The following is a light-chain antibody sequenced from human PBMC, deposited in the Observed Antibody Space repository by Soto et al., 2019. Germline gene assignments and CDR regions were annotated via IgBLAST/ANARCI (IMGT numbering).Light chain of an antibody. CDR2: EVI. CDR1: GSHVGAYDY. V-gene: IGLV2-14*01. Sequence: QSVVTQPASVSGSPGQSITISCTGTGSHVGAYDYVSWYQQHPGKPPKLIIFEVINRPSGVSSRFSGSRSGNTASLTISGLQAEDEADYYCSSYTTMSTKVFGTGTKVTVL. J-gene: IGLJ1*01. CDR3: SSYTTMSTKV.